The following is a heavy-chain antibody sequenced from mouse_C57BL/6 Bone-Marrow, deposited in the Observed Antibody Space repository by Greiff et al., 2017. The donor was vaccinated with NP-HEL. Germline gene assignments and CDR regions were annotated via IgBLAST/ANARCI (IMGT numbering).Heavy chain of an antibody. CDR1: GFTFSSYA. V-gene: IGHV5-4*01. J-gene: IGHJ2*01. CDR2: ISDGGSYT. D-gene: IGHD2-3*01. Sequence: DVQLVESGGGLVKPGGSLKLSCTASGFTFSSYAMSWVRQTPEKRLEWVATISDGGSYTYYPDNVKGRFTISRDNAKNNLYLQMSHLKSEDTAMYYCARVYDGYYVFDYWGQGTTLTVSS. CDR3: ARVYDGYYVFDY.